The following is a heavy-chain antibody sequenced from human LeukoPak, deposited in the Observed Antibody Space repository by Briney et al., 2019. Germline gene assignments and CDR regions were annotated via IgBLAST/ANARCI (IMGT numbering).Heavy chain of an antibody. Sequence: PGGSLRLSCAASGFTFSDYYMSWVRQAPGKGLEGGSYISSSGSTKYYADSVKGRFTISRDNAKNSLYLQMNSLRAEDTAVYYCARDDWNYPFDYWGQGTLVTVSS. CDR2: ISSSGSTK. D-gene: IGHD1-7*01. CDR3: ARDDWNYPFDY. CDR1: GFTFSDYY. J-gene: IGHJ4*02. V-gene: IGHV3-11*01.